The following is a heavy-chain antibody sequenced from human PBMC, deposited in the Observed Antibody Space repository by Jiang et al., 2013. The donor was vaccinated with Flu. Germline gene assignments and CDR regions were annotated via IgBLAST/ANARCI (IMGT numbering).Heavy chain of an antibody. CDR3: TTAQEGESNDNTFDF. CDR2: IKSKDYGETT. D-gene: IGHD1-1*01. J-gene: IGHJ4*02. CDR1: GFTFSDEW. Sequence: QLVESGGGLVKPGGSLTLSCAVSGFTFSDEWMSWVRQAPGKGLEWLGRIKSKDYGETTHYAAPVKGRISISRDDSKDTLSLQMSSLTTEDTGVYYCTTAQEGESNDNTFDFWGPGTLVTVSS. V-gene: IGHV3-15*01.